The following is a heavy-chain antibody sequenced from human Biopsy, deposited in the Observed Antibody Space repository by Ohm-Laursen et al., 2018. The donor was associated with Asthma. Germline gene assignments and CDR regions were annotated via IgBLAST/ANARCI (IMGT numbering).Heavy chain of an antibody. V-gene: IGHV2-5*02. CDR2: IYLDDYN. D-gene: IGHD3-9*01. J-gene: IGHJ5*02. Sequence: PTQTLTLTCSFSGFSLRTPGVGVGWIPQSPGKALEWLALIYLDDYNLFRPSLKRRLTITKDPSKNQVVLTMTKMDPVDSGTYYCALSQDSGFDDHSPSWFDPWGQGTMVTVSS. CDR3: ALSQDSGFDDHSPSWFDP. CDR1: GFSLRTPGVG.